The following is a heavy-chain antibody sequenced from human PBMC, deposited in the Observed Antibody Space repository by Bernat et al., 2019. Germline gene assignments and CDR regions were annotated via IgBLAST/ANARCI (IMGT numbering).Heavy chain of an antibody. D-gene: IGHD3-3*01. CDR2: IIPILGIA. Sequence: QVQLVQSGAEVKKPGSSVKVSCKASGGTFSSYTISWVRQAPGQGLEWMGRIIPILGIANYAQKFQGRVKITADKSTSTAYMELSSLRSEDTAVYYCARDIPLGSGLQSDAFDIWGQGTMVTVSS. V-gene: IGHV1-69*08. J-gene: IGHJ3*02. CDR1: GGTFSSYT. CDR3: ARDIPLGSGLQSDAFDI.